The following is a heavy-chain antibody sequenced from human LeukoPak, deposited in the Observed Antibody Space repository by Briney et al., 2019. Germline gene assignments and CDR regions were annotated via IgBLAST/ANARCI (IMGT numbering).Heavy chain of an antibody. Sequence: GGSLRLSRAASGFTFSSYAMSWVRQAPGKGLEWVSAISGSGGSTYYADSVKGRFTISRDNSKNTLYLQMNSLRAEDTAVYYCANSLYGSGVFDYWGQGTLVTVSS. V-gene: IGHV3-23*01. D-gene: IGHD3-10*01. CDR3: ANSLYGSGVFDY. CDR1: GFTFSSYA. J-gene: IGHJ4*02. CDR2: ISGSGGST.